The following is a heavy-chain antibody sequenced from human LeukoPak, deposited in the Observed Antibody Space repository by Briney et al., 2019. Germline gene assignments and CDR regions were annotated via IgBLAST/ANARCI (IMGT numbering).Heavy chain of an antibody. CDR3: AREAVAGRGFDY. J-gene: IGHJ4*02. CDR1: GFTFSTYS. CDR2: VSSRSTTI. D-gene: IGHD6-19*01. V-gene: IGHV3-48*01. Sequence: GGSLRLSCAASGFTFSTYSMTWVRQAPGKGLEWVSYVSSRSTTIYYADSMRGRFTISRDNAKNSLYLQVNNLRVEDTALYYCAREAVAGRGFDYWGQGALVTVSS.